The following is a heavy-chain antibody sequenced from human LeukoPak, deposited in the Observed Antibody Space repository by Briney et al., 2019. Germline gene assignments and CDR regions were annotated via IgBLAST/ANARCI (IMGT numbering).Heavy chain of an antibody. D-gene: IGHD6-13*01. V-gene: IGHV3-23*01. CDR3: AKDPYSTNWYNWFDP. CDR1: GFTFSSYS. Sequence: PGGSLRLSCAASGFTFSSYSMNWVRQAPGKGLEWVSAISGSGGSTYYADSVKGRFTISRDNSKNTLYLQMNSLRAEDTAVYYCAKDPYSTNWYNWFDPWGQGTLVTVSS. CDR2: ISGSGGST. J-gene: IGHJ5*02.